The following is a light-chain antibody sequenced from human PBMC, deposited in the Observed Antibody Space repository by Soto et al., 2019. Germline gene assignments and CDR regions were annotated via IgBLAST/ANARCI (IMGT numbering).Light chain of an antibody. CDR1: QSVSTY. V-gene: IGKV3-11*01. CDR2: DGS. Sequence: EIVVTQYPGTLSLSPGERATLSCSASQSVSTYLAWYQQKPGQAPRLLIYDGSNRATGIPARFSGSGSGTDFTLTISGLEPEDFAIYYCQQRSNWPPITFGQGTRLEIK. CDR3: QQRSNWPPIT. J-gene: IGKJ5*01.